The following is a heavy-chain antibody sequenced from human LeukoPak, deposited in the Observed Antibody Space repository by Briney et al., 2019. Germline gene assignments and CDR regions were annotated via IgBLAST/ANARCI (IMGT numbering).Heavy chain of an antibody. V-gene: IGHV4-39*01. CDR1: GGSISSSSYY. CDR2: IYYSGST. Sequence: SESLSLTCTVSGGSISSSSYYWGWIRQPPGKGLEWIGSIYYSGSTYYNLSLKSRVTISVDTSKNQFSLKLSSVTAADTAVYYCARLALLALGSWFDPWGQGTLVTVSS. CDR3: ARLALLALGSWFDP. D-gene: IGHD1-14*01. J-gene: IGHJ5*02.